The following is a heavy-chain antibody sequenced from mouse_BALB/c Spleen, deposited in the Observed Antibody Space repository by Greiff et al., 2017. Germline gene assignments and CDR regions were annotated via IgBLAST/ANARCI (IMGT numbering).Heavy chain of an antibody. Sequence: QVQLQQSGPELVKPGASVKISCKASGYAFSSSWMNWVKQRPGQGLEWIGRIYPGDGDTNYNGKFKGKATLTADKSSSTAYMQLSSLTSVDSAVYFCARDHLYGNYYYAMDGWGQGTSVTVSS. J-gene: IGHJ4*01. V-gene: IGHV1-82*01. D-gene: IGHD2-1*01. CDR2: IYPGDGDT. CDR1: GYAFSSSW. CDR3: ARDHLYGNYYYAMDG.